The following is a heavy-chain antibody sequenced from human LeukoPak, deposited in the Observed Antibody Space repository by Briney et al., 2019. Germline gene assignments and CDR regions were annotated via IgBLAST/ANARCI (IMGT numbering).Heavy chain of an antibody. J-gene: IGHJ4*02. V-gene: IGHV4-31*03. CDR1: GGSISSGGYY. Sequence: SQTLTLTCTVSGGSISSGGYYWSWIRQHPGKGLEWIGYIYYSGSTYYNPSLKSRVTISVDTSKNQFSLKLSSVTAADTAVYYCARVPTAMASPIDYWGQGTLVTVSS. D-gene: IGHD5-18*01. CDR3: ARVPTAMASPIDY. CDR2: IYYSGST.